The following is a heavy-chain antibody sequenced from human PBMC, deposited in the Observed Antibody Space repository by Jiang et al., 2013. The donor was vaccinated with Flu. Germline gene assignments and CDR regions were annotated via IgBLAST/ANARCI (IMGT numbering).Heavy chain of an antibody. Sequence: QLLESGGGLVQPGGSLRLSCAASGFTFSDHYMDWVRQAPGKGLEWVGRTRNKANSYTTEYAASVKGRFTISRDDSKNSLYLQMNSLKTEDTAVYYCARAVAPYDPDAFDIWGQGTMVTVSS. V-gene: IGHV3-72*01. D-gene: IGHD3-3*01. J-gene: IGHJ3*02. CDR3: ARAVAPYDPDAFDI. CDR1: GFTFSDHY. CDR2: TRNKANSYTT.